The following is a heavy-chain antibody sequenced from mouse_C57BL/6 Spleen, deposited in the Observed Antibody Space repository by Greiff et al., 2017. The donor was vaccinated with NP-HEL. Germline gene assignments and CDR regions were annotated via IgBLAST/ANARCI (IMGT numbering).Heavy chain of an antibody. J-gene: IGHJ2*01. D-gene: IGHD2-3*01. CDR1: GYTFTSYT. CDR2: INPSSGYT. Sequence: VQVVESGAELARPGASVKMSCKASGYTFTSYTMHWVKQRPGQGLEWIGYINPSSGYTKYNQKFKDKATLTADKSSSTAYMQLSSLTSEDSAVYYCASDDGYYNYWGQGTTLTVSS. V-gene: IGHV1-4*01. CDR3: ASDDGYYNY.